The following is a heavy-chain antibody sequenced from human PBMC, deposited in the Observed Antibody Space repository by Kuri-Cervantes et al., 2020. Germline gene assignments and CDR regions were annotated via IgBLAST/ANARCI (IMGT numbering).Heavy chain of an antibody. D-gene: IGHD3-22*01. CDR1: GFTFSSYA. CDR3: AIRPRDYYDSSGDRYGMDV. CDR2: ISGSGGST. Sequence: GESLKISCAASGFTFSSYAMSWVRQAPGKGLEWVSAISGSGGSTYYADSVKGRFTISRDNSKNTLYLQMNSLRAEDTAVYHCAIRPRDYYDSSGDRYGMDVWGQGTTVTVSS. J-gene: IGHJ6*02. V-gene: IGHV3-23*01.